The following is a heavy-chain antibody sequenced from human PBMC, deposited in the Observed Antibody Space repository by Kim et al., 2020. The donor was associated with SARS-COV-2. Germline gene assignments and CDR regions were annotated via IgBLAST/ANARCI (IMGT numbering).Heavy chain of an antibody. V-gene: IGHV2-5*02. CDR3: AHSGYYYDSSGYYSAY. Sequence: SGPTLVNPTQTLTLTCTFSGFSLSSSGVGVGWIRQPPGKALEWLALIYWDDDKRYSPSLKSRLAITKDTSKNQVVLTMTNMDPVDTATYYCAHSGYYYDSSGYYSAYWGQGTLVTVSS. CDR2: IYWDDDK. J-gene: IGHJ4*02. CDR1: GFSLSSSGVG. D-gene: IGHD3-22*01.